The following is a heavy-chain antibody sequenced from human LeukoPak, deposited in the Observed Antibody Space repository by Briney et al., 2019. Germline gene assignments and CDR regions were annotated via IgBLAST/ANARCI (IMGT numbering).Heavy chain of an antibody. CDR2: ISSSSSYI. CDR1: GFTFSSYS. V-gene: IGHV3-21*01. J-gene: IGHJ6*02. CDR3: ARDLYGYSGYDYYYYGMDV. Sequence: GGSLRLSCAASGFTFSSYSMDWVRQAPGKGLEWVSSISSSSSYIYYADSVKGRFTISRDNAKNSLYLQMNSLRAEDTAVYYCARDLYGYSGYDYYYYGMDVWGQGTTVTVSS. D-gene: IGHD5-12*01.